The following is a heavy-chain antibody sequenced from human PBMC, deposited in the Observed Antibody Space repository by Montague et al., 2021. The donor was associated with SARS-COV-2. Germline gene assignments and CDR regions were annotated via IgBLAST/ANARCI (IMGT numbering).Heavy chain of an antibody. J-gene: IGHJ4*02. CDR3: ARGSGHYYSPFDN. CDR1: GGSISTYP. Sequence: SETLSLTCTVSGGSISTYPWSWIRQPAGKALEWIGRIHSNGDTTYNPSPKSRVTMSVDTSKNQFSLKMTSVTAAATAMYYCARGSGHYYSPFDNWGQGNLVTVSS. CDR2: IHSNGDT. V-gene: IGHV4-4*07. D-gene: IGHD2-15*01.